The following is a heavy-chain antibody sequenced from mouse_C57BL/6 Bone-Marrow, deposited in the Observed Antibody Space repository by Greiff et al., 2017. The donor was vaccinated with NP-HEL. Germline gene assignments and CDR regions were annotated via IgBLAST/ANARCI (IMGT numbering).Heavy chain of an antibody. CDR1: GFSLTSYA. CDR2: IWTGGGT. V-gene: IGHV2-9-1*01. D-gene: IGHD3-2*02. CDR3: ARMGEDSSGPPFAY. J-gene: IGHJ3*01. Sequence: ESGPGLVAPSQSLSITCTVSGFSLTSYAISWVRQPPGKGLEWLGVIWTGGGTNYNSALNSRLSISNNNSKSQVFLKMNSLQTDDTARYYWARMGEDSSGPPFAYWGQGTLVTVSA.